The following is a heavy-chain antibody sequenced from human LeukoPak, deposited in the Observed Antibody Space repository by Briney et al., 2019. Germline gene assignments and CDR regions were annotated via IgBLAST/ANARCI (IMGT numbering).Heavy chain of an antibody. CDR2: IYTSGST. CDR1: GDSSTSGFNY. Sequence: SETLSLTCSVSGDSSTSGFNYWSWIRQPAVKRLEWIGRIYTSGSTNYNPSLKSRVTISMDTSQNQFSLKLTSVTAADTAVYFCARGRIAVAGPYNWFDPWGQGTLVTVSS. V-gene: IGHV4-61*02. CDR3: ARGRIAVAGPYNWFDP. D-gene: IGHD6-19*01. J-gene: IGHJ5*02.